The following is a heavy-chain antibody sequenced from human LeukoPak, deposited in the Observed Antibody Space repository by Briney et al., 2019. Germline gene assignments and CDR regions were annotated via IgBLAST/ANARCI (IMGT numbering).Heavy chain of an antibody. V-gene: IGHV3-23*01. CDR1: GFTFSSFA. D-gene: IGHD6-13*01. CDR2: ISDSGGRE. CDR3: AKRLAAVGAVDY. J-gene: IGHJ4*02. Sequence: GGSLRLSCAASGFTFSSFAMGWVRQAPGKGLEWVSIISDSGGREYYADSVRGRFTISRDNSKNTLYLQMNRLRAEDTALYYCAKRLAAVGAVDYWGQGTLVTFSS.